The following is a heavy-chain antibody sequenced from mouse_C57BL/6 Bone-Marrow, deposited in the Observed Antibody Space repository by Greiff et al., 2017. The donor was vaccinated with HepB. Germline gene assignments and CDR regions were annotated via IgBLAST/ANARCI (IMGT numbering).Heavy chain of an antibody. D-gene: IGHD2-1*01. CDR1: GFTFTDYY. J-gene: IGHJ2*01. CDR3: ARWDGNYFDY. V-gene: IGHV7-3*01. Sequence: EVQRVESGGGLVQPGGSLSLSCAASGFTFTDYYMSWVRQPPGKALEWLGFIRNKANGYTTEYSASVKGRFTISRDNSQSILYLQMNALRAEDSATYYCARWDGNYFDYWGQGTTLTVSS. CDR2: IRNKANGYTT.